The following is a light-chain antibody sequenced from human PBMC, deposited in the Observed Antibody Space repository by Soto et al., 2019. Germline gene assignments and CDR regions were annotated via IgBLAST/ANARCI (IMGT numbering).Light chain of an antibody. CDR2: GAS. V-gene: IGKV3-15*01. Sequence: VLTQSPATLSLSPGARDPLSCRARQSVSSNLAWYQQKVGQAPRLLIYGASTRATGIPARFSGSGSGTEFTLTISSLQPEDFATYYCLQHNSYPRTFGQGTKVDI. J-gene: IGKJ1*01. CDR1: QSVSSN. CDR3: LQHNSYPRT.